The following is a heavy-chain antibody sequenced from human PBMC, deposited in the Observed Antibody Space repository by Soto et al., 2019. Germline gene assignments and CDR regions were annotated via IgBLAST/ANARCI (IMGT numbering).Heavy chain of an antibody. J-gene: IGHJ3*01. Sequence: NRVRQPPGKGLEWVGFIRSKAYGGTTEYAASVKGRFTISRDDSKSIAYLQMNSLKTEDTAVYYCTRDGPELDALDLWGQGTIVTV. V-gene: IGHV3-49*02. CDR3: TRDGPELDALDL. D-gene: IGHD1-7*01. CDR2: IRSKAYGGTT.